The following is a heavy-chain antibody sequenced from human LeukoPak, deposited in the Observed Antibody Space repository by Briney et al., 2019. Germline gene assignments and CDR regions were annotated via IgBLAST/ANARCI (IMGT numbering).Heavy chain of an antibody. CDR1: GFTFSSYS. V-gene: IGHV3-48*01. CDR2: ISSSSSTI. D-gene: IGHD2-2*01. CDR3: ARDRGRPAAMADY. Sequence: GGSLRLSCAASGFTFSSYSMNWVRQAPGKGLERVSAISSSSSTIYYADSVKGRFTISRDNAKNSLYLQMNSLRAEDTAVYYCARDRGRPAAMADYWGQGTLVTVSS. J-gene: IGHJ4*02.